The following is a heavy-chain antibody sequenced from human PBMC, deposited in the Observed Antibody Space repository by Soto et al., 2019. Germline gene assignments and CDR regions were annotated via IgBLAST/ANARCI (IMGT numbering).Heavy chain of an antibody. V-gene: IGHV3-49*03. CDR3: ARDPDAVGGAYSVDV. D-gene: IGHD2-15*01. CDR1: EFTFGDYG. J-gene: IGHJ6*02. Sequence: GSLRLSYTGSEFTFGDYGVNWFRQTPGRGLEWVGRIRSKAYGETTAYAESVKGRLSISREDSKSIAYLQMNSLKTDDTAVYYCARDPDAVGGAYSVDVWGQGTRVTVSS. CDR2: IRSKAYGETT.